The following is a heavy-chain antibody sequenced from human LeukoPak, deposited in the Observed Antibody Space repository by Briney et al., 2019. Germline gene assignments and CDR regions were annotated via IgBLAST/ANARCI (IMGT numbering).Heavy chain of an antibody. V-gene: IGHV3-23*01. J-gene: IGHJ4*02. Sequence: GGSLRLSCAASGFTFSNYAMGWVRQAPGKGLEWVSAITATGGDTYHADSVKGRFTISRDNSKNTLYLQMNSLRAEDTAVYYCAKDKHYYGSGSYYNYWGQGTLVTVSS. CDR2: ITATGGDT. CDR1: GFTFSNYA. D-gene: IGHD3-10*01. CDR3: AKDKHYYGSGSYYNY.